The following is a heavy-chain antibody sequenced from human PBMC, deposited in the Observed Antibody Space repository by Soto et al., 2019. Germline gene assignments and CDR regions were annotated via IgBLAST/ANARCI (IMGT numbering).Heavy chain of an antibody. J-gene: IGHJ5*02. D-gene: IGHD2-21*01. Sequence: QLQLQESGSGLVKPSQTLSLTCAVSGGSISSGGYSWSWIRQPPGKGLEWIGYIYHSGSTYYNPSLKSRVTISVYRSKNQFPLKLGSVPAADTAVYYCARVAYCGGDCYRGFDPWGQGTLVNVSS. CDR1: GGSISSGGYS. V-gene: IGHV4-30-2*01. CDR2: IYHSGST. CDR3: ARVAYCGGDCYRGFDP.